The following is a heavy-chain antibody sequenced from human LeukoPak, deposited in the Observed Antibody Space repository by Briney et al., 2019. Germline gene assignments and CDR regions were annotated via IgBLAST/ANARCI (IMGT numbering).Heavy chain of an antibody. CDR1: GYSFTSYW. J-gene: IGHJ6*03. D-gene: IGHD1-26*01. V-gene: IGHV5-51*01. CDR2: IYPGDSDT. Sequence: GESLKISCKGSGYSFTSYWIGWVRQMPGKGLEWMGIIYPGDSDTRYSPSFQGQVTISADKSISTAYLQWSSLKASDTAMYYCARHNSGSFYYYYYMDVWAKGPRSPSP. CDR3: ARHNSGSFYYYYYMDV.